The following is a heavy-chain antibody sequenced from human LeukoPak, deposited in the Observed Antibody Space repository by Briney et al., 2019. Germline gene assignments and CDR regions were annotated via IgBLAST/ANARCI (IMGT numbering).Heavy chain of an antibody. CDR2: IYYSGTT. Sequence: SEPLSLTCALYGGSFSGYYWSWIRQPPGKGLEWIGYIYYSGTTNYNPSLKSRVTISVDTSKNQFSLKLSSVTAADTAVYYCARQRVGATPFFDYWGQGTLVTVSS. CDR1: GGSFSGYY. J-gene: IGHJ4*02. D-gene: IGHD1-26*01. CDR3: ARQRVGATPFFDY. V-gene: IGHV4-59*08.